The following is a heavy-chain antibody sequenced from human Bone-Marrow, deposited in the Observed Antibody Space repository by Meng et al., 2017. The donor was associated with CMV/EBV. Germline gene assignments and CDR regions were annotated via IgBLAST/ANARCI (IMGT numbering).Heavy chain of an antibody. Sequence: ASVKVSCKASGYTFTGYYMHWVRQAPGQGLEWMGWINPNSGGTNYAQKFQGRVTMTRDTSISTAYMELRSLRSDDTAVYYCARADGGSYYYYGMDVWGQGTTVTVSS. V-gene: IGHV1-2*02. CDR3: ARADGGSYYYYGMDV. D-gene: IGHD1-26*01. J-gene: IGHJ6*02. CDR1: GYTFTGYY. CDR2: INPNSGGT.